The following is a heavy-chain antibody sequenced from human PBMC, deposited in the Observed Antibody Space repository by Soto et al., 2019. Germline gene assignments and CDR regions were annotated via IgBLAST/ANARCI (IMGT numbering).Heavy chain of an antibody. CDR3: AKFFVETGGSSGWPWTFHY. Sequence: HPGGSLRLSCAASGFTFSSYAMSWVRQAPGKGLEWVSAISGSGGTTYYAASVKGRFTISRDNSKNTLFLQMNSLRAEDTAVYYCAKFFVETGGSSGWPWTFHYWGQGTLVTVSS. V-gene: IGHV3-23*01. CDR2: ISGSGGTT. CDR1: GFTFSSYA. J-gene: IGHJ4*02. D-gene: IGHD6-25*01.